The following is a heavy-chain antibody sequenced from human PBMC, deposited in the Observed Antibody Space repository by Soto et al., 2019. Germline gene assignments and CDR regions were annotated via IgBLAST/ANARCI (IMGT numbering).Heavy chain of an antibody. J-gene: IGHJ6*02. Sequence: QLQLVESGGGVVQPGRSLRLSCAASGSTFSNYIMHWVRQAPGKGLEWVAFISYDGSNKDYADSVEGRFTISRDNSKNTLYLQLSSLRPEDTAVYYCAGGDNYYALGVWGQGTTVTVYS. D-gene: IGHD2-15*01. V-gene: IGHV3-30-3*01. CDR2: ISYDGSNK. CDR3: AGGDNYYALGV. CDR1: GSTFSNYI.